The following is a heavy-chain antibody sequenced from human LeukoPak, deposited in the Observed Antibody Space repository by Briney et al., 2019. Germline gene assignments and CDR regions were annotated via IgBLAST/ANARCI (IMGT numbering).Heavy chain of an antibody. D-gene: IGHD7-27*01. J-gene: IGHJ4*02. Sequence: SETLSLTCTVSGGSINSNSYHWGWIRQHPGKGLEWIGYIYYSGSTYYNPSLESRLTMSVDTSKNQFSLHLTSVTAADTAVYYCARDWGTYFDYWGQGTLVTVSS. V-gene: IGHV4-31*03. CDR2: IYYSGST. CDR3: ARDWGTYFDY. CDR1: GGSINSNSYH.